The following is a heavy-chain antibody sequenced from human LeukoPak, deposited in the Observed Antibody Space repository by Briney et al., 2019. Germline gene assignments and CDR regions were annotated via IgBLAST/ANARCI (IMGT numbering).Heavy chain of an antibody. D-gene: IGHD3-10*01. CDR1: GYSISSGYF. V-gene: IGHV4-38-2*02. CDR2: LYHSGST. CDR3: ARDPHYYGSGGYKAA. J-gene: IGHJ5*02. Sequence: SETLSLTCTVSGYSISSGYFWGWTRQPPGQGLEWIGSLYHSGSTYYNPSLKSRVTISVDTSKNQFSLKLSSVTAADTAVYYCARDPHYYGSGGYKAAWGQGTLVTVSS.